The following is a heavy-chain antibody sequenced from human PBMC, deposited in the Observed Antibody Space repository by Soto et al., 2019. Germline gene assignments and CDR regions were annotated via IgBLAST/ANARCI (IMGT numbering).Heavy chain of an antibody. V-gene: IGHV3-11*01. J-gene: IGHJ4*02. CDR2: ISNSGSSM. Sequence: QVQLVESGGGLVKPGGSLRLSCAASGFSFRDSYMSWVRQAPGAGLEWIAYISNSGSSMYYADSVKGRFTISRDNAKKSLDLQMNSLRTEDTAVYYCAKESSSWPYWGQGALVTVSS. CDR1: GFSFRDSY. D-gene: IGHD6-13*01. CDR3: AKESSSWPY.